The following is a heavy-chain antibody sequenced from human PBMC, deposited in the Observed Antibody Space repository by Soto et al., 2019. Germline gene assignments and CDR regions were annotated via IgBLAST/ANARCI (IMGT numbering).Heavy chain of an antibody. Sequence: ELHLVESGXXXXKPGGSLRLSCAASELTFXXXXMNWVRQAPGKGXXWVSAISSSTSFIHYADSVKGRFTISRDNAKNSLYLQMNSLRAEDTAMYYCASGYYDRIGFYFDSWGQGTLVTVSS. D-gene: IGHD3-22*01. V-gene: IGHV3-21*01. CDR1: ELTFXXXX. J-gene: IGHJ4*02. CDR3: ASGYYDRIGFYFDS. CDR2: ISSSTSFI.